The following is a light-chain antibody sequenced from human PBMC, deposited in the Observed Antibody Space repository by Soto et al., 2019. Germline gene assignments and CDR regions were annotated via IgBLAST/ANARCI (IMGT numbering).Light chain of an antibody. CDR2: EVS. CDR3: SPYTSSSTRV. V-gene: IGLV2-14*01. J-gene: IGLJ3*02. Sequence: QSALTQPASVSGSPVQSITISCTGTSSDVCGYNYVSWYQQHPGKAPKLMIYEVSNRPSGVSNLFSGSKSGNTASLTISGLQAEDEADYYCSPYTSSSTRVFGGGTTLTVL. CDR1: SSDVCGYNY.